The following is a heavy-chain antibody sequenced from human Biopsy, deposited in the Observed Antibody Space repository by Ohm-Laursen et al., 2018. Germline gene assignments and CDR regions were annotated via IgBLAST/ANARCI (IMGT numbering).Heavy chain of an antibody. J-gene: IGHJ6*02. D-gene: IGHD3-10*01. V-gene: IGHV3-9*01. CDR2: ITWNSGHI. CDR1: DFTFDDYA. Sequence: SLRLSCAASDFTFDDYAMSWVRQRPGKGLEWVSGITWNSGHIAYADSVKGRFTISRDDAKNVLWLQMNSLRVDDTAMYYCVKDIRRYFYGMDVWGQGTTVTVS. CDR3: VKDIRRYFYGMDV.